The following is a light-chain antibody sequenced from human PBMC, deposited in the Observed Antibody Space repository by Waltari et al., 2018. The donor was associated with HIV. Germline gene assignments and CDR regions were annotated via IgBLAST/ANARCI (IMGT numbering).Light chain of an antibody. J-gene: IGLJ2*01. Sequence: QSALTQPPSASGSPGQSVTISCTGTSSDVGGYNFVSWYQQHPGKAPKFIIYEVNKRPSGFPSRFSGSKSGNTASLTVSGLQAEDEADYYCSSYGGSDNRVVFGGGTKLTVL. CDR2: EVN. CDR3: SSYGGSDNRVV. V-gene: IGLV2-8*01. CDR1: SSDVGGYNF.